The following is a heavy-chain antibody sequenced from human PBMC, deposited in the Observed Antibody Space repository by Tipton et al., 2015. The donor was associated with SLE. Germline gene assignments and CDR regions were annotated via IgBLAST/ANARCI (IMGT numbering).Heavy chain of an antibody. Sequence: LRLSCTVSGGSISSYYWSWIRQPAGKGLEWIGRIYTSGSTNYNPSLKNRVTILVDTSKNQFSLKLNSVTAADTAVYYCARKMSNYYGMDVWGQGTTVTVSS. D-gene: IGHD5-24*01. CDR3: ARKMSNYYGMDV. CDR1: GGSISSYY. J-gene: IGHJ6*02. V-gene: IGHV4-4*07. CDR2: IYTSGST.